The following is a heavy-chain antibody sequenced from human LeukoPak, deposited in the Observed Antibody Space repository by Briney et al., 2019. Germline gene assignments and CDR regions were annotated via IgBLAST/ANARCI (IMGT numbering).Heavy chain of an antibody. J-gene: IGHJ4*02. CDR2: IKQDGSEK. D-gene: IGHD3-10*01. CDR1: GFTFSSYW. Sequence: QSGGSLRLSCAASGFTFSSYWMNWVRQAPGKRLEWVANIKQDGSEKNYVDSVKGRFTISRDNANNSLYLQMNSLRAEDTAVYYCARGRGGLLWFGEFNSWGQGTLVTVSS. V-gene: IGHV3-7*01. CDR3: ARGRGGLLWFGEFNS.